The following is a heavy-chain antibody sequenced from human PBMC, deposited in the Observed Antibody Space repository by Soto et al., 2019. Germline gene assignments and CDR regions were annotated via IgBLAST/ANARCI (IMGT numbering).Heavy chain of an antibody. CDR3: ASGGNSGYYSAEYFQH. D-gene: IGHD3-22*01. CDR1: GGTFSSYA. J-gene: IGHJ1*01. V-gene: IGHV1-69*06. CDR2: IIPIFGTA. Sequence: QGQLGQSGAEVKKPGSSVKVSCKASGGTFSSYAISWVRQAPGQGLEWMGGIIPIFGTANYAQKFQGRVTITADKSTSTAYMELSSLRSEDTAVYYCASGGNSGYYSAEYFQHWGQGTLVTVSS.